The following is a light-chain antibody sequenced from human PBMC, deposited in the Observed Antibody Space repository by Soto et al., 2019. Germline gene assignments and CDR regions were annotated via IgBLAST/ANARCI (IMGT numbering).Light chain of an antibody. CDR2: GAS. CDR1: QSVNSNY. J-gene: IGKJ1*01. CDR3: QQYGNSPQT. Sequence: EIVLRQSPGTLSLSPGERATLSCRASQSVNSNYLAWYQQKPGQAPRLLIYGASLRATGIPDRFSGSGSGTDFTLSNSRLDPEHFAVYYCQQYGNSPQTFGQGTKVEIK. V-gene: IGKV3-20*01.